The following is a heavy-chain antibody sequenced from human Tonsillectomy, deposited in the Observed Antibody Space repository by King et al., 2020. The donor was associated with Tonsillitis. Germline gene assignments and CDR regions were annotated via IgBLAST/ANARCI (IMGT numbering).Heavy chain of an antibody. CDR3: AREISTDVDTSMVDAFDI. J-gene: IGHJ3*02. D-gene: IGHD5-18*01. CDR2: IYDSGTT. V-gene: IGHV4-59*01. CDR1: GGSISGDY. Sequence: VQLQESGPGLLKPSETLSLTCTVSGGSISGDYWSWIRQPPGKGLEWIANIYDSGTTNYNPSLKSRVTISIDTSNNQFSLKLISVTAADTAVYYCAREISTDVDTSMVDAFDIWGQGTMVTVS.